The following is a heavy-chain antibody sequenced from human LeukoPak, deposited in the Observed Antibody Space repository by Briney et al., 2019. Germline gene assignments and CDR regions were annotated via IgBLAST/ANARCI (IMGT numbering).Heavy chain of an antibody. CDR2: IYYSGST. V-gene: IGHV4-39*01. Sequence: SETLSLTCTVSGGSISSSSYYWGWIRQPPGKGLEWIGCIYYSGSTYYNPSLKSRVTISVDTSKNQFSLKLSSVTAADTAVYYCARHGMGRGIVVVPAALNPWGQGTLVTVSS. D-gene: IGHD2-2*01. CDR3: ARHGMGRGIVVVPAALNP. CDR1: GGSISSSSYY. J-gene: IGHJ5*02.